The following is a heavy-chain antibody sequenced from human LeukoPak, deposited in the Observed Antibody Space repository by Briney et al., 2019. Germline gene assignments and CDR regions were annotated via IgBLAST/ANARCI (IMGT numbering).Heavy chain of an antibody. D-gene: IGHD3-22*01. CDR1: GGSISSGDYY. Sequence: SETLSLTCTVSGGSISSGDYYWSWICQPPGKGLEWIVYIYYSGSTYYNPSLKSRVTISVDTSKNQFSLKLSSVTAADTAVYYCARRISDYYDSSGFDYWGQGTLVTVSS. J-gene: IGHJ4*02. CDR3: ARRISDYYDSSGFDY. CDR2: IYYSGST. V-gene: IGHV4-30-4*01.